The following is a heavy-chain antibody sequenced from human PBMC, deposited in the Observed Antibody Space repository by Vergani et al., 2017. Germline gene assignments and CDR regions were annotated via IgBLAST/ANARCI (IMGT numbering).Heavy chain of an antibody. CDR1: GYTFTSYA. CDR2: INAGNGNT. CDR3: ARGGYSYGYADYYYGMDV. Sequence: QVQLVQSGAEVKKPGASVKVSCKASGYTFTSYAMHWVRQAPGQRLEWMGWINAGNGNTKYSQKFQGRVTITRDTSESTAYMELSSLRSEDTAVYYCARGGYSYGYADYYYGMDVWGQGTTVTVSS. V-gene: IGHV1-3*01. D-gene: IGHD5-18*01. J-gene: IGHJ6*02.